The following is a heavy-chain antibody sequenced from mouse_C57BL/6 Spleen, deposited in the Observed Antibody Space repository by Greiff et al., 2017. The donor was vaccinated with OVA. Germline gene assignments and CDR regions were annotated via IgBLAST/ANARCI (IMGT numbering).Heavy chain of an antibody. CDR3: ARRTYDWYFDV. V-gene: IGHV5-17*01. CDR1: GFTFSDYG. Sequence: EVHLVESGGGLVKPGGSLKLSCAASGFTFSDYGMHWVRQAPEKGLEWVAYISSGSSTIYYADTVKGRFTISRDNAKNTLFLQMTSLRSEDTAMYYCARRTYDWYFDVWGTGTTVTVSS. CDR2: ISSGSSTI. J-gene: IGHJ1*03. D-gene: IGHD2-14*01.